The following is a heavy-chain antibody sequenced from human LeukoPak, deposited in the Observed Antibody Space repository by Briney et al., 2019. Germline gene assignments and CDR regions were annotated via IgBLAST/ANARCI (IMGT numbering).Heavy chain of an antibody. J-gene: IGHJ6*03. Sequence: GGSLRLSCAASGFTFSSYSMNWVRQAPGKGLEWVSSISSSSSYIYYADSVKGRFTISRDNTKNSLYLQMNSLRAEDTAVYYCARDFSVATIYYYYYYMDVWGKGTTVTVSS. CDR3: ARDFSVATIYYYYYYMDV. V-gene: IGHV3-21*01. CDR1: GFTFSSYS. D-gene: IGHD5-24*01. CDR2: ISSSSSYI.